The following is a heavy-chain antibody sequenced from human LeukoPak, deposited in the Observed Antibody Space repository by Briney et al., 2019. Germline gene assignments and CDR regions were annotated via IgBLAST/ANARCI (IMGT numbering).Heavy chain of an antibody. Sequence: ASVKVSCKASGYTFTDYFIHWIRQAPGQGLGWMGWINPNSGATSYAQKFQGRVTMTRDTSINTGNMELTGLRFDDTAVYYCARELSAVGRWGAFDMWGQGTMVTVSS. V-gene: IGHV1-2*02. D-gene: IGHD6-13*01. CDR1: GYTFTDYF. CDR2: INPNSGAT. CDR3: ARELSAVGRWGAFDM. J-gene: IGHJ3*02.